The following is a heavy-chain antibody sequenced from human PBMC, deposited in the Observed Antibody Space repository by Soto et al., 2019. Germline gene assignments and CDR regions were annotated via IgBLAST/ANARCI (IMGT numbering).Heavy chain of an antibody. J-gene: IGHJ4*02. Sequence: PGESLKISCKASGYSFPGYWIGWVRQMPGKGLEWMGIIYPDNSDTRYSPSFQGQVTISADKPINTAYLQWSSLKASDTAMYYCARQAATVATVPLLYFDPWGQGTLVTVSS. CDR3: ARQAATVATVPLLYFDP. CDR2: IYPDNSDT. V-gene: IGHV5-51*01. CDR1: GYSFPGYW. D-gene: IGHD1-1*01.